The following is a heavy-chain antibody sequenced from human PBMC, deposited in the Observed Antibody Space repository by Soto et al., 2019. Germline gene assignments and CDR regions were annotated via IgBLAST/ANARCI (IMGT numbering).Heavy chain of an antibody. CDR2: IYYSGST. CDR3: ARDGPVGEHVSAYYSAFDI. J-gene: IGHJ3*02. V-gene: IGHV4-31*03. CDR1: RGSINRGGDF. D-gene: IGHD3-3*01. Sequence: TLCLTCSVSRGSINRGGDFWSWLRQHPGKGLEWIGYIYYSGSTYYNPSLKSRATISLDTSENHFSMRLTSVVAADTAIYYCARDGPVGEHVSAYYSAFDIWGQAIMGTVS.